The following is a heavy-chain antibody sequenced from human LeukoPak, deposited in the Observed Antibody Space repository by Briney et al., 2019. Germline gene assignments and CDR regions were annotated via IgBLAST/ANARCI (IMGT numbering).Heavy chain of an antibody. V-gene: IGHV4-4*07. Sequence: AETLSLTCTVSGCSISSHYGSWIRQPAGKGLEWIGRIQSSGSTNYNPSLRSRVTISVDTSQNQFSLKLSSVTAADTAVYYCARDVEVGATTIHPFGYWGQGTLVTVSS. J-gene: IGHJ4*02. D-gene: IGHD1-26*01. CDR2: IQSSGST. CDR3: ARDVEVGATTIHPFGY. CDR1: GCSISSHY.